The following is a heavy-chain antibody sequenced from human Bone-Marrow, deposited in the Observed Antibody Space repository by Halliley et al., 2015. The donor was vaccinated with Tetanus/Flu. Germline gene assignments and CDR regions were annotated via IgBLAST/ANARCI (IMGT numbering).Heavy chain of an antibody. V-gene: IGHV3-11*06. D-gene: IGHD3-3*01. CDR3: ARDRATLWSGTPSTFDS. CDR2: ISTSGGYT. J-gene: IGHJ5*01. Sequence: ISTSGGYTGYADPVRGRFPISRDNAKNSLYLQINDLTAEDMGVFYCARDRATLWSGTPSTFDSWGQGTLVTVSS.